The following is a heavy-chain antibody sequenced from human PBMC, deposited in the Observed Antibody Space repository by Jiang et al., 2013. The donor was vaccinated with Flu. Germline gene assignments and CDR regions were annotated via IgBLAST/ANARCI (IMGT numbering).Heavy chain of an antibody. CDR1: GFAFSSYW. CDR2: INSDGSST. V-gene: IGHV3-74*01. J-gene: IGHJ4*02. Sequence: VQLVESGGGLVQPGGSLRLSCAASGFAFSSYWMHWVRQAPGKGLVWVSRINSDGSSTSYADSVKGRFTISRDNAKNTLYLQMNSLRAEDTAVYYCARDLYYYDSSGYYALFDYWGQGTLVTSPQ. CDR3: ARDLYYYDSSGYYALFDY. D-gene: IGHD3-22*01.